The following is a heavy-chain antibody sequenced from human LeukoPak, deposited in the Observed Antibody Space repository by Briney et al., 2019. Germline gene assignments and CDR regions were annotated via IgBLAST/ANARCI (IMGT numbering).Heavy chain of an antibody. CDR3: ARKGGLFDY. CDR2: IYYNGST. V-gene: IGHV4-59*01. Sequence: SETLSLTCTVSGGSIRYYYWSRIRQSPGKGLEWIGYIYYNGSTNYNPSLTSRVTISVDMSKNQFSLKMSSVTAADTAVYYCARKGGLFDYWGQGRLVTVSS. D-gene: IGHD2-15*01. J-gene: IGHJ4*02. CDR1: GGSIRYYY.